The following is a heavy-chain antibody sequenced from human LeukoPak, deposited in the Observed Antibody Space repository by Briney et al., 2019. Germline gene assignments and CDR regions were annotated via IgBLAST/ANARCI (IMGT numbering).Heavy chain of an antibody. D-gene: IGHD2-2*01. Sequence: TGGSLRLSCVASGFTFSSYAMSWVRQAPGKGLEWVSAISGSGSSTYYADSVKGRFTISRDNSKNTLYLQMNSLRAEDTAVYYCAKGDCSSASCYWSYYYYYMDVWGKGTTVTVSS. CDR1: GFTFSSYA. V-gene: IGHV3-23*01. CDR3: AKGDCSSASCYWSYYYYYMDV. J-gene: IGHJ6*03. CDR2: ISGSGSST.